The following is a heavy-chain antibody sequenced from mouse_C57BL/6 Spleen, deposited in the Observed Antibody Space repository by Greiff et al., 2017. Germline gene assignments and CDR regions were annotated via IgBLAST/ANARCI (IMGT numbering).Heavy chain of an antibody. CDR3: AAYYSSWFAY. Sequence: EVQLKQSGPGLVKPSQSLSLTCSVTGYSITSGYYWNWIRQFPGNKLEWMGYISYDASNNYNPSLKNRISITRDTSKNQFFLKLNSVTTEDTATYYCAAYYSSWFAYWGQGTLVTVSA. CDR2: ISYDASN. V-gene: IGHV3-6*01. CDR1: GYSITSGYY. J-gene: IGHJ3*01. D-gene: IGHD2-12*01.